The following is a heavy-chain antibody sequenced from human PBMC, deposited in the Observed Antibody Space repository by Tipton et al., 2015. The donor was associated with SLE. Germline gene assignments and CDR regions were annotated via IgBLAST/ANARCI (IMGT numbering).Heavy chain of an antibody. D-gene: IGHD6-6*01. V-gene: IGHV5-51*01. CDR1: GYVFSDYW. Sequence: QLVQSGAEVKRPGESLQISCKGSGYVFSDYWIAWVRQMPGKGLEWMGVIYPDDSETRYNPSFQGQVFISADRSTTTAYLQWDNLSVSDSFMYYCARQDSSSLNLFDSWGQGTLVSVS. J-gene: IGHJ4*01. CDR2: IYPDDSET. CDR3: ARQDSSSLNLFDS.